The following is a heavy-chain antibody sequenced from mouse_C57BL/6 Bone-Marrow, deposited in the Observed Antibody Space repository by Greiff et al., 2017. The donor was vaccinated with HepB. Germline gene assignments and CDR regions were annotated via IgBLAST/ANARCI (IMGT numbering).Heavy chain of an antibody. CDR3: ARDDGYYGYAMDY. CDR2: IDPSDSYT. D-gene: IGHD2-3*01. CDR1: GYTFTSYW. V-gene: IGHV1-69*01. Sequence: QVQLQPGAELVMPGASVKLSCKASGYTFTSYWMHWVKQRPGQGLEWIGEIDPSDSYTNYNQKFKGKSTLTVDKSSSTAYMQLSSLTSEDSAVYYCARDDGYYGYAMDYWGQGTSVTVSS. J-gene: IGHJ4*01.